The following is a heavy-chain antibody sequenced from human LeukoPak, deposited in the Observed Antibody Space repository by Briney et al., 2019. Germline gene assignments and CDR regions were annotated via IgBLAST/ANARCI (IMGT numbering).Heavy chain of an antibody. CDR2: ISAYNGHT. Sequence: ASVKLSCKASGYTFTSYGISWVRQAPGQGLEWMGWISAYNGHTNYAQKVQGRVTMTTDTSTSTAYMELRSLRSDDTAVYYCARDKDMGAVAGTFDYWGQGTLVTVSS. J-gene: IGHJ4*02. CDR3: ARDKDMGAVAGTFDY. CDR1: GYTFTSYG. V-gene: IGHV1-18*01. D-gene: IGHD6-19*01.